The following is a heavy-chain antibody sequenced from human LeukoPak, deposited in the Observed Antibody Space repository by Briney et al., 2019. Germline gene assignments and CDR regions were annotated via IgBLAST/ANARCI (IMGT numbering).Heavy chain of an antibody. D-gene: IGHD3-22*01. CDR2: INSEWSST. Sequence: GGSLILSCGVSGFTFTNCWMQLGRQAPAKGLVCVSRINSEWSSTSYADSVKSRFTNSRDKAKNTLYLQMNSLKVEDTAVHYCARDLLTFYYDSSGYYPDYWGQGTLVTVSS. V-gene: IGHV3-74*01. CDR1: GFTFTNCW. J-gene: IGHJ4*02. CDR3: ARDLLTFYYDSSGYYPDY.